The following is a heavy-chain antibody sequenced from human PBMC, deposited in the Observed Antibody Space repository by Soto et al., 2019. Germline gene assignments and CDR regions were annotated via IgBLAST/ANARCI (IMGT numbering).Heavy chain of an antibody. V-gene: IGHV4-34*01. Sequence: SETLSLTCAVYGGSFSGYYWIWIRQPPGKGLEWIGEINHSGSTNYNPSLKSRVTISVDTSKNQFSLKLSSVTAADTAVYYCARVSYDYIWGSYRSLRPHYFDYWGQGTLVTVSS. CDR2: INHSGST. CDR1: GGSFSGYY. D-gene: IGHD3-16*02. CDR3: ARVSYDYIWGSYRSLRPHYFDY. J-gene: IGHJ4*02.